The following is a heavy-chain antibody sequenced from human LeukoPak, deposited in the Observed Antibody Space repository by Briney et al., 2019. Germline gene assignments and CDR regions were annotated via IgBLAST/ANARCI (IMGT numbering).Heavy chain of an antibody. Sequence: GASVKVYCKASGYTFTSYDINWVRQATGQGLEWMGWMNPNSGNTGYAQKFRGRVTMTRNTSISTAYMELSSLRSEDTAVYYCARGTMVRGVIMYYYYYMDVWGKGTTVTISS. J-gene: IGHJ6*03. V-gene: IGHV1-8*01. CDR1: GYTFTSYD. CDR2: MNPNSGNT. CDR3: ARGTMVRGVIMYYYYYMDV. D-gene: IGHD3-10*01.